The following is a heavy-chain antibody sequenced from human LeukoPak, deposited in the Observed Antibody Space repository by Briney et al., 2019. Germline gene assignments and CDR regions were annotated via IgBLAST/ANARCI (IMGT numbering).Heavy chain of an antibody. J-gene: IGHJ4*02. CDR2: IRSKAYGGTT. Sequence: PGGSLRLACTASGFTFGDYAMSWVRQAPGKGLEWVGSIRSKAYGGTTEYAASVKGRFTISRDDSKSIAYLQMNSLKTEDTAVYYCTTHLGAPYYFDYWGQGTLVTVSS. CDR1: GFTFGDYA. CDR3: TTHLGAPYYFDY. V-gene: IGHV3-49*04. D-gene: IGHD1-26*01.